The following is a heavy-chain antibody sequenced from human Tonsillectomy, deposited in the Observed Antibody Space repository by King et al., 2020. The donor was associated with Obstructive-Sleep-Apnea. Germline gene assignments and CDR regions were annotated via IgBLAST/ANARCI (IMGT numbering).Heavy chain of an antibody. Sequence: QLQESGPGLVKPSETLSLTCTVSGGSISSSSYYWGWIRQPPGKELEWIGSIYYSGSTYYNPSLKSRVTISVDTSKNQFSLKLSSVTAAATAVYYCARERAAAGYPYYFDYWGQGTLVTVSS. J-gene: IGHJ4*02. CDR3: ARERAAAGYPYYFDY. V-gene: IGHV4-39*07. D-gene: IGHD6-13*01. CDR2: IYYSGST. CDR1: GGSISSSSYY.